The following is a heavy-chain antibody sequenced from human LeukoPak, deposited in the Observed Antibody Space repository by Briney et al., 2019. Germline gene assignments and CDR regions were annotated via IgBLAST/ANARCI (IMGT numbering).Heavy chain of an antibody. J-gene: IGHJ4*02. Sequence: GGSLRLSCAASGFTFTNHWMHWVRQVPGKGLAWISRIRGDGGETNYADSVRGRFTTSRDNAKNLLYLQMDSLGAEDTAVYYCARDIGDSGFFLDYWGQGTLVIVSS. CDR3: ARDIGDSGFFLDY. CDR1: GFTFTNHW. V-gene: IGHV3-74*01. CDR2: IRGDGGET. D-gene: IGHD3-22*01.